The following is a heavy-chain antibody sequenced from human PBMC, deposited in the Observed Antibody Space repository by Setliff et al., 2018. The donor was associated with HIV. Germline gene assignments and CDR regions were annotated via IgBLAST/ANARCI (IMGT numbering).Heavy chain of an antibody. CDR3: ATPVTSRGYYYMDV. V-gene: IGHV4-61*09. CDR1: GGSISSGSYY. D-gene: IGHD4-17*01. J-gene: IGHJ6*03. CDR2: IYTNENT. Sequence: SETLSLTCTVSGGSISSGSYYWSWIRQPAGKGLEWIGHIYTNENTNYNPSLKSRVTISIDTSNNQFSLKLKSVTAADTAVYYCATPVTSRGYYYMDVWGQGTTVTVSS.